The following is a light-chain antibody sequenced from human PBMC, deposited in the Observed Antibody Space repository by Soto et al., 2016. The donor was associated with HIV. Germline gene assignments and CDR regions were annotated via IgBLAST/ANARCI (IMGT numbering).Light chain of an antibody. CDR1: QSLVHSDGNTY. J-gene: IGKJ1*01. CDR3: MQGKYWRT. V-gene: IGKV2-30*02. Sequence: DVVMTQSPLSLPVTLGQPASISCRSSQSLVHSDGNTYLNWFHQRPGQSPRRLIYKVSNRDSGVPDRFSGSGSGTDFTLKISRVEAEDVGVYYCMQGKYWRTFGQGT. CDR2: KVS.